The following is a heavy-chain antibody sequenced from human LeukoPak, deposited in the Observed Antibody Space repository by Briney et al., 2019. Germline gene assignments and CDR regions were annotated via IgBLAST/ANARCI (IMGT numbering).Heavy chain of an antibody. J-gene: IGHJ4*02. Sequence: GGSLRLSCAASGFTFSSYWMSWVRQAPGKGLEWVANIKQDGSEKYYVDSVKGRFTISRDNAKNSPYLQMNSLRAEDTAVYYCARDLTLNIAGGYYFDYWGQGTLVTVSS. D-gene: IGHD6-13*01. CDR1: GFTFSSYW. V-gene: IGHV3-7*03. CDR2: IKQDGSEK. CDR3: ARDLTLNIAGGYYFDY.